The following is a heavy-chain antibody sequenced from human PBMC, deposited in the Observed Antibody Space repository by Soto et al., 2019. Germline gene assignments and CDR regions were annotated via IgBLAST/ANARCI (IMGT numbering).Heavy chain of an antibody. CDR1: TCTIINFG. CDR2: IRGSSGTT. V-gene: IGHV3-48*01. D-gene: IGHD3-9*01. J-gene: IGHJ4*02. Sequence: GGSQRLSCIVATCTIINFGMNWVRQDPGKGLEWVSAIRGSSGTTYYADSVKGRFTISRDNVNNSLFLQMNNLRPDDTAVYYCATADWDSWGQGTLVTVSS. CDR3: ATADWDS.